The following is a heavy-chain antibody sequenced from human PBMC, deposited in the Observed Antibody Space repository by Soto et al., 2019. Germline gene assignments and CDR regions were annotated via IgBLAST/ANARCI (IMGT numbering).Heavy chain of an antibody. CDR2: ISYDGSYK. CDR1: GFNFSRYG. D-gene: IGHD3-22*01. J-gene: IGHJ4*02. Sequence: QVQLVESGGGVVQPGRSLRLSCAASGFNFSRYGMHWVRQAPGKGLEWVAVISYDGSYKYYADSVKGRFTISRDNSKNTLYVQMTSLGVEDTAVYYCARDPTLLLGYCFDCWCQGTLVTVSS. CDR3: ARDPTLLLGYCFDC. V-gene: IGHV3-33*01.